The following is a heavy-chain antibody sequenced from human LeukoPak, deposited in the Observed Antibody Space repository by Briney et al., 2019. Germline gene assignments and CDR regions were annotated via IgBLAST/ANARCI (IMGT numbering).Heavy chain of an antibody. V-gene: IGHV3-48*03. D-gene: IGHD3-9*01. J-gene: IGHJ3*02. Sequence: GGSLRLSCAASGFTFSSYEMNWVRQAPGKGLEWVSYISSNGSTIYYADSVKGRFTISRDNAKNSLYLQMNSLRAEDTAVYYCARDNRYDTHAFDIWGQGTMVTVSS. CDR3: ARDNRYDTHAFDI. CDR2: ISSNGSTI. CDR1: GFTFSSYE.